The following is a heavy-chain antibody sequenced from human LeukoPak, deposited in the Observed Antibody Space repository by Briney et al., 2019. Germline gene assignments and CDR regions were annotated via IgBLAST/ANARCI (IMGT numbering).Heavy chain of an antibody. Sequence: GGSLRLSCAASRFTFSSYAMIWVRQAPGKGLEWVSGISGSGAGTYYADSVKGRFTISRDNSKNTLHLQMNSLRAEDTAVYYCARFYDILTGYFDYWGQGTLVTVSS. CDR3: ARFYDILTGYFDY. CDR1: RFTFSSYA. D-gene: IGHD3-9*01. V-gene: IGHV3-23*01. J-gene: IGHJ4*02. CDR2: ISGSGAGT.